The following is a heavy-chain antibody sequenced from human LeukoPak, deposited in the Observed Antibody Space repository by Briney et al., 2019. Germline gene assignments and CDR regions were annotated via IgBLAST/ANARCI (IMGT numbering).Heavy chain of an antibody. CDR3: AKADITMIVAAAFDI. D-gene: IGHD3-22*01. V-gene: IGHV3-43*02. CDR2: ISGDGGST. Sequence: AGGSLRLSCAASGFTFDDYAMHWVRQAPGKGLEWVSLISGDGGSTYYADSVKGRFTISRDNSKNSLYLQMNSLRTEDTALYYCAKADITMIVAAAFDIWGQGTMVTVSS. CDR1: GFTFDDYA. J-gene: IGHJ3*02.